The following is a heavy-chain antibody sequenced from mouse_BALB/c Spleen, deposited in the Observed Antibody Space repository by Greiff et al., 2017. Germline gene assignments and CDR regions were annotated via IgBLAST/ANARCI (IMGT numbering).Heavy chain of an antibody. CDR1: GYTFTSYW. Sequence: EVHLVESGTVLARPGASVKMSCKASGYTFTSYWMHWVHQRPGQGLEWIGAIYPGNSGTSYNQKFKGKAKLTAVTSTSTAYMELSSLTKEDSAVYYGTRDDGYDYAMDYWGQGTSVTVSS. J-gene: IGHJ4*01. CDR2: IYPGNSGT. D-gene: IGHD2-3*01. V-gene: IGHV1-5*01. CDR3: TRDDGYDYAMDY.